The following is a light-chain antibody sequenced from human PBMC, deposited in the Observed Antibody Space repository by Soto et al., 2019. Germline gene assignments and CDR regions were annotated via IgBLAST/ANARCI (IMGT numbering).Light chain of an antibody. V-gene: IGLV2-14*01. CDR3: SSFTGISTQV. CDR1: SSDVGGYNY. Sequence: QLVLTQPASVSGSPGQSITISCTGTSSDVGGYNYVSWYQQHPGKVPKLIIYEVKNRPSGVSSRFSGSKSGNTASLTISGLQPEDEADYYCSSFTGISTQVFGGGTKLTVL. J-gene: IGLJ3*02. CDR2: EVK.